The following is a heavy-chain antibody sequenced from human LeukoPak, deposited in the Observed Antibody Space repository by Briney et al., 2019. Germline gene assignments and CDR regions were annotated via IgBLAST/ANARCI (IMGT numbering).Heavy chain of an antibody. J-gene: IGHJ5*02. CDR3: ARVRYCNIGSCRADP. Sequence: GGSLRLSCAASGFIFSNYYMSWIRQAQGKGLEWVSYISNSDSSINYADSVKGRFTISRDNAKNSLFLHMNSLRAEDTAIYYCARVRYCNIGSCRADPWGQGTLVTVSS. CDR1: GFIFSNYY. CDR2: ISNSDSSI. V-gene: IGHV3-11*01. D-gene: IGHD2-15*01.